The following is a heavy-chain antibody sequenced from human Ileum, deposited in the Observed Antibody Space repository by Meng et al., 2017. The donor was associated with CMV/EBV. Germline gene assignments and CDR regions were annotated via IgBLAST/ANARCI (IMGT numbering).Heavy chain of an antibody. V-gene: IGHV4-30-4*08. Sequence: VPLQESGQGLVKPSQTLSLSCTVSGASISSGDYYWSWIRQPPGMGLDWIGYIFFSGNTYYNPSLNNRVIISIDTPRNQFSLKVDSVTAADTAVYYCARFRIAALGNLFDPWGHGALVTVSS. CDR2: IFFSGNT. J-gene: IGHJ5*02. CDR3: ARFRIAALGNLFDP. D-gene: IGHD6-13*01. CDR1: GASISSGDYY.